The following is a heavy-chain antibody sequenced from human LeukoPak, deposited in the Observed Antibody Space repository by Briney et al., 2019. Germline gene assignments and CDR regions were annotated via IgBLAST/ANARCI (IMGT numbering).Heavy chain of an antibody. J-gene: IGHJ4*02. CDR2: ICYSGST. CDR3: ARESRHFDY. Sequence: SETLSLTCTVSGGSISSYYWSWIRQPPGKGLEWIGYICYSGSTNYNPSLKSRVTISVDTSKNQFSLKLSSVTAADTAVYYCARESRHFDYWGQGTLVTVSS. CDR1: GGSISSYY. V-gene: IGHV4-59*12.